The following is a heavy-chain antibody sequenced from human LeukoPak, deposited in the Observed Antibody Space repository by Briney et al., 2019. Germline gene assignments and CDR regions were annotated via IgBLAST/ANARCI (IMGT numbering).Heavy chain of an antibody. CDR2: ISSSGSTI. Sequence: PGGSLRLSCAASGFTFSDYYMSWIRQAPGKGLEWVSYISSSGSTIYYADSVKGRFTISRDNAKNSLYLQMNSLRAEGTAVYYCARENNRYCSGGSCYYLDYWGQGTLVTVSS. CDR1: GFTFSDYY. CDR3: ARENNRYCSGGSCYYLDY. D-gene: IGHD2-15*01. V-gene: IGHV3-11*01. J-gene: IGHJ4*02.